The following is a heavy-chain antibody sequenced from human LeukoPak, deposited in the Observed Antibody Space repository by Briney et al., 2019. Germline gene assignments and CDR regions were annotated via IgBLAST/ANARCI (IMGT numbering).Heavy chain of an antibody. D-gene: IGHD3-9*01. J-gene: IGHJ4*02. CDR1: GYTFTSYY. V-gene: IGHV1-46*01. Sequence: GASVKVSCKASGYTFTSYYMHWVRQAPGQGLEWMGIINPSGGSTSYAQKFQGRVTMTRDTSTSTVYMELSSLRSEDTAVYYCARSGPILRYFDWLLRQWGQGTLVTVSS. CDR2: INPSGGST. CDR3: ARSGPILRYFDWLLRQ.